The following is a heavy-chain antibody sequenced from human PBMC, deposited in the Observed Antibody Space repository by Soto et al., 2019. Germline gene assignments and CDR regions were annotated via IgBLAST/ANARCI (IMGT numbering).Heavy chain of an antibody. D-gene: IGHD2-15*01. Sequence: GGSLRLSCTASGFTFGDYAMSWFRQAPGKGLEWVGFIRSKAYGGTTEYAASVKGRFTTSRDDSKSIAYLQMNSLKTEDTAVYYCTRVRKDCSGGSCYLPPYYYYGMDVWGQGTTVTVSS. V-gene: IGHV3-49*03. J-gene: IGHJ6*02. CDR3: TRVRKDCSGGSCYLPPYYYYGMDV. CDR1: GFTFGDYA. CDR2: IRSKAYGGTT.